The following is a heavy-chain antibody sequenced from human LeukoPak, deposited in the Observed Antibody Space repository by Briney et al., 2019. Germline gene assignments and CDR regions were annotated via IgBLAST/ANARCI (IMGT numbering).Heavy chain of an antibody. J-gene: IGHJ4*02. CDR2: ISGSGGST. Sequence: PGGSLRLSRAASGFTFSSYAMSWVRQAPGKGLEWVSAISGSGGSTYYADSVKGRFTISRDNSKKTLYLQMNSLRAEDTAVYYCAKDGILEAATDDYWGQGTLVTVSS. D-gene: IGHD2-15*01. CDR1: GFTFSSYA. V-gene: IGHV3-23*01. CDR3: AKDGILEAATDDY.